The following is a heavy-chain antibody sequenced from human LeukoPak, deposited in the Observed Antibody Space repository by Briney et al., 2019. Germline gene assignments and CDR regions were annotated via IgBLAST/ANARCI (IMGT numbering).Heavy chain of an antibody. CDR2: IYYSGSI. D-gene: IGHD2-15*01. J-gene: IGHJ4*02. Sequence: PSQTLSLTCTVSGGSISSGGYYWSWIRQHPGKGLEWIGYIYYSGSIYYNPSLKSRVTISVDTSKNQFSLKLSSVTAADTAVYYCARLPLGYCSGGSCYYFDYWGQGTLVTVSS. CDR3: ARLPLGYCSGGSCYYFDY. CDR1: GGSISSGGYY. V-gene: IGHV4-31*03.